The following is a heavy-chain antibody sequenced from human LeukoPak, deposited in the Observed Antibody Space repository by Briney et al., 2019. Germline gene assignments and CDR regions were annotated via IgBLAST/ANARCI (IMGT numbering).Heavy chain of an antibody. CDR2: IYSGGST. CDR1: GFTVSSNY. V-gene: IGHV3-66*01. Sequence: GGSLRLSCAASGFTVSSNYMSWGRQAPGKGLEGGSVIYSGGSTYYADSVKGRFTISRDNSKNTLYLQMNSLRAEDTAVYYCARDLTIFGVVIMGSDGMDVWGQGTTVTVSS. CDR3: ARDLTIFGVVIMGSDGMDV. J-gene: IGHJ6*02. D-gene: IGHD3-3*01.